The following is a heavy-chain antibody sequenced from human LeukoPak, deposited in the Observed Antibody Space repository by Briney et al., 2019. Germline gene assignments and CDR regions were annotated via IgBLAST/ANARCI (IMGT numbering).Heavy chain of an antibody. J-gene: IGHJ4*02. Sequence: GGSLRLSCAASGLTFSSYWMHWVRQAPGKGLVWVSRISTDGSSTSYADSVKGRFTISRDNAKNIPYLQMNSLRVEDTAVYYCATSSTSCCDYWGQGTLVTVSS. D-gene: IGHD2-2*01. CDR2: ISTDGSST. CDR1: GLTFSSYW. CDR3: ATSSTSCCDY. V-gene: IGHV3-74*01.